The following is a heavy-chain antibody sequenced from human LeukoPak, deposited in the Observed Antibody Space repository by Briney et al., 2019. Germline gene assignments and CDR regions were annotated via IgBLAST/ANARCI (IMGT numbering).Heavy chain of an antibody. D-gene: IGHD6-13*01. CDR1: GGFISSYY. V-gene: IGHV4-59*01. J-gene: IGHJ5*02. CDR2: IYYSGST. Sequence: SETLSLTCTVSGGFISSYYWSWIRQPPGKGLEWIGYIYYSGSTNYNPSLKSRVTISVDTSKNQFSLKLSSVTAADTAVYYCARGCSAGTPHNWFDPWGQGTLVTVSS. CDR3: ARGCSAGTPHNWFDP.